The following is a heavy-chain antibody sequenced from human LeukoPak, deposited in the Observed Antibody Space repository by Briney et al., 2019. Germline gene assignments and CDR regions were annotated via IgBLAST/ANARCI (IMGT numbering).Heavy chain of an antibody. CDR3: ARVPPYSNDAFDI. CDR2: IYTSGST. D-gene: IGHD4-11*01. J-gene: IGHJ3*02. V-gene: IGHV4-61*02. CDR1: GGSISSGSYY. Sequence: PSETLSLTCTVSGGSISSGSYYWSWIRQPAGKGLEWIGRIYTSGSTNYNPSLKSRVTISVDTSKNQFSLKLSSVTAADTAVYYCARVPPYSNDAFDIWGQGTMVTVSS.